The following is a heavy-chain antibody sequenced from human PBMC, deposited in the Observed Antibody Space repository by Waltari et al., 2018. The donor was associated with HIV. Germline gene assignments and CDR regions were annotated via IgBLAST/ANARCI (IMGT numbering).Heavy chain of an antibody. D-gene: IGHD2-8*02. Sequence: QVQLQQWGVGLLKPSDTLSLTCAVYNASFSDYYWTWIRQIPGKRLEWIGEINHRGSNDYNPSLKSRVTMSSDMSKRQFSMRLKSVVAADTALYFCAGGRDSREQRLVAGFDFWGRGTLVTVSS. CDR2: INHRGSN. V-gene: IGHV4-34*02. CDR3: AGGRDSREQRLVAGFDF. CDR1: NASFSDYY. J-gene: IGHJ4*02.